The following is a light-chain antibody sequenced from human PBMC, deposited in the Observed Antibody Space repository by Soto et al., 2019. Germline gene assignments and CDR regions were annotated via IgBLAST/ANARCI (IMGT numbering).Light chain of an antibody. CDR1: QDIRND. V-gene: IGKV1-17*01. CDR3: LQRDTYS. Sequence: DIQMTQSPSSLSASVRDRVTITCRASQDIRNDLDWYQQKPGKAPKRLIYAASSLQNGAPSRFSGSGSGTEFTLTISSLQPEDFATYYCLQRDTYSVGGGTKVEIK. J-gene: IGKJ4*01. CDR2: AAS.